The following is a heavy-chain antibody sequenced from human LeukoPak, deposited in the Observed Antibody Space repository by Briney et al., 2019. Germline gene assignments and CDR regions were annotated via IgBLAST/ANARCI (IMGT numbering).Heavy chain of an antibody. CDR1: GYTFTSYG. V-gene: IGHV1-18*01. Sequence: ASVKVSCKASGYTFTSYGISWVRLAPGQGLEWMGWISAYNGNTNYAQKLQGRVTMTTDTSTSTAYMELRSLRSDDTAVYYCARDFPYYYDSSGYSLYWGQGTLVTVSS. CDR3: ARDFPYYYDSSGYSLY. CDR2: ISAYNGNT. D-gene: IGHD3-22*01. J-gene: IGHJ4*02.